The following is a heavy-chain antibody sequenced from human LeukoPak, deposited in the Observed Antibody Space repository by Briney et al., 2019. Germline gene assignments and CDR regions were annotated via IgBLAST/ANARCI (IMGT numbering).Heavy chain of an antibody. Sequence: SVKVSCKASGGTFGSYAISRVRQAPGQWLEWMGGIIPIFGAANYAQKFQGRVTITADESTSTAYMELSSLRSEDKAVYFCSTGKAAVGYYYYYIDVWGKGTTVTVSS. CDR3: STGKAAVGYYYYYIDV. V-gene: IGHV1-69*01. CDR1: GGTFGSYA. J-gene: IGHJ6*03. CDR2: IIPIFGAA. D-gene: IGHD1-1*01.